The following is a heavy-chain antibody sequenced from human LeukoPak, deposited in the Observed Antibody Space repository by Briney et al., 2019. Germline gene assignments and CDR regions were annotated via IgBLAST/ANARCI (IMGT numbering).Heavy chain of an antibody. CDR2: ISADAVDT. Sequence: GGSLRLSCVASGFTFSNHAMTWVRQAPGKGLEWVSAISADAVDTFYAPSVKGRFTISRDNSKNTMYLQINSLRAEDTAIYYCAKDVWWSVSWGQGTLVTVSS. CDR1: GFTFSNHA. J-gene: IGHJ5*02. V-gene: IGHV3-23*01. CDR3: AKDVWWSVS. D-gene: IGHD2-8*02.